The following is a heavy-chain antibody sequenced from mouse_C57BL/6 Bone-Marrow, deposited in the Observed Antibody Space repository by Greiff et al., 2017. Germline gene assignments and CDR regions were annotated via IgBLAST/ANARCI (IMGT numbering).Heavy chain of an antibody. J-gene: IGHJ1*03. Sequence: VQLQESGPELVKPGASVKISCKASGYAFSSSWMNWVKQRPGKGLEWIGRIYPGDGDTNYNGKFKGKATLTADKSSSTAYMQLSSLTSEDSAVYFCASQLLRYWYFDVWGTGTTVTVSS. CDR2: IYPGDGDT. D-gene: IGHD1-1*01. CDR3: ASQLLRYWYFDV. CDR1: GYAFSSSW. V-gene: IGHV1-82*01.